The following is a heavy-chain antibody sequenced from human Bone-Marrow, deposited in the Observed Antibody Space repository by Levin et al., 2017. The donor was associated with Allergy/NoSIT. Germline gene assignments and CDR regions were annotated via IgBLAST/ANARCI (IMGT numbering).Heavy chain of an antibody. CDR3: ARGDGDNHLDY. J-gene: IGHJ4*02. CDR1: GYTFPNYW. CDR2: IYPSDSDT. V-gene: IGHV5-51*01. D-gene: IGHD1-14*01. Sequence: ASVKVSCKATGYTFPNYWIGWVRQLSGKGLEWMGIIYPSDSDTRYSPSFQGQVTISADKSISTAYLQWNSLKASDTAIYYCARGDGDNHLDYWGQGTLVTVSS.